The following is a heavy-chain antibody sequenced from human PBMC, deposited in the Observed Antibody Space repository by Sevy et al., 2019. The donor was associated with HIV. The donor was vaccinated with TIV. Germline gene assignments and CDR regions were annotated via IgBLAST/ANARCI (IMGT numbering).Heavy chain of an antibody. CDR1: DDSISTYF. CDR3: ARDYYDNRPRGFDP. CDR2: VSYTGTT. V-gene: IGHV4-59*01. D-gene: IGHD3-22*01. J-gene: IGHJ5*02. Sequence: SETLSLTCIVSDDSISTYFWSWIRQTPGKGLEWIGYVSYTGTTNYNPSLRSRVTISVDTSKNQFSLKLNSVTAADTAVYYCARDYYDNRPRGFDPWGQGILVTVSS.